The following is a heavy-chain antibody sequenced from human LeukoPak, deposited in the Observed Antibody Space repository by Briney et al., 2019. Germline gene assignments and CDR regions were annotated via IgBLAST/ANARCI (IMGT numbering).Heavy chain of an antibody. Sequence: SETLSLTCSVSGGSISSYFWIWIRQPPGRGLEWIGYTYYSGSTNYNPSLKSRVTISVDTSKNQFSLKLSSVTAADTAVYYCAGASSSGWYPDIDYWGQGTLVTVSS. CDR1: GGSISSYF. J-gene: IGHJ4*02. V-gene: IGHV4-59*01. D-gene: IGHD6-19*01. CDR2: TYYSGST. CDR3: AGASSSGWYPDIDY.